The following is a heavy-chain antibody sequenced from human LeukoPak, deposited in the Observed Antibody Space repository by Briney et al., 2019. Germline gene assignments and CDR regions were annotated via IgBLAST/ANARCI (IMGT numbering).Heavy chain of an antibody. CDR3: ARGRSVAYYYYYYMDV. V-gene: IGHV1-24*01. J-gene: IGHJ6*03. CDR2: FDPEDGET. CDR1: GYTLTELS. Sequence: ASVKVSCKVSGYTLTELSMHWVRQAPGKGLEWMGGFDPEDGETIYAQKFQGRVTMTEDTSTDTAYMELSSLRSEDTAVYYCARGRSVAYYYYYYMDVWGKGTTVSISS.